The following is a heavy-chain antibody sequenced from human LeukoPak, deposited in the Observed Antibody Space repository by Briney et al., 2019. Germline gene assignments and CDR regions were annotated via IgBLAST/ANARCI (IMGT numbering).Heavy chain of an antibody. J-gene: IGHJ3*02. CDR3: ARDPYYYDSRSFAAFDI. CDR1: GFYFANYY. CDR2: IKEDGSKT. V-gene: IGHV3-7*01. Sequence: GGSLRLSCAASGFYFANYYMTWVRQAPGKGLEWVANIKEDGSKTYYVDSVKGRFTISRDNAKNSLYLQMNSLRADDTAVYYCARDPYYYDSRSFAAFDIWGQGTMVTVSS. D-gene: IGHD3-10*01.